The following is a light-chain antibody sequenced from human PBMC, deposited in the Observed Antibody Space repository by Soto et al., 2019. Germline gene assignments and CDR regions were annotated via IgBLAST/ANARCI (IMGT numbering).Light chain of an antibody. CDR1: KSVSSN. J-gene: IGKJ1*01. CDR2: GAS. V-gene: IGKV3-15*01. Sequence: EIVMTQSPATLSVSPGERATLSCRASKSVSSNLAWYQQKPGQAPRLLIYGASTRATGIPARFSGSGSGTECTLTISSLQSEDFSVYYCQQYNNWPPWTCGQGTKVE. CDR3: QQYNNWPPWT.